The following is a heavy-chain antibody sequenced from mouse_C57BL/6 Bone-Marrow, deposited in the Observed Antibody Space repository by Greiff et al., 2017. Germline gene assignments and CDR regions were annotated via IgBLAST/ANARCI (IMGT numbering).Heavy chain of an antibody. CDR3: ARYDY. V-gene: IGHV1-81*01. CDR2: IYPKSGDT. Sequence: QVQLQQSGAELARPGASVKLSCKASGYTFTRYGISWVKQRHGQGLEWIGEIYPKSGDTYYNEKFKGKATLTADKSSSTAYIALRSLTSEDSGVYFWARYDYWGQGTTLTVSS. J-gene: IGHJ2*01. CDR1: GYTFTRYG.